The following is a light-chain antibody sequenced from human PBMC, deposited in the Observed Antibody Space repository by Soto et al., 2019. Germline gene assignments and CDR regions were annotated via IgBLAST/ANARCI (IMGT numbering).Light chain of an antibody. Sequence: EIVLTQSPGTLSLSPGERATLSCRASQSVSSNYLAWYQQKPGQAPRLLIYAASSRATGIPDRFSGSGSGTDFTLTISRLEPEDFAVFYCQHYGNSLWTFGQGTKVDIK. V-gene: IGKV3-20*01. CDR3: QHYGNSLWT. J-gene: IGKJ1*01. CDR2: AAS. CDR1: QSVSSNY.